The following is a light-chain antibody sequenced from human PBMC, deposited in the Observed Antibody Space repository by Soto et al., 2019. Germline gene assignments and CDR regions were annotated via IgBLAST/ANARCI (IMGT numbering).Light chain of an antibody. CDR2: AAS. J-gene: IGKJ1*01. CDR3: QQSFGTPPT. Sequence: DIQMTQSPSSLSASVGDRVTITCRASQSISSHLIWYQHKPGKAPKLLIYAASSLQSGVPSRFSGNGSGTDFTLTISSLQPEDFATYYCQQSFGTPPTFGQGTKVEFK. V-gene: IGKV1-39*01. CDR1: QSISSH.